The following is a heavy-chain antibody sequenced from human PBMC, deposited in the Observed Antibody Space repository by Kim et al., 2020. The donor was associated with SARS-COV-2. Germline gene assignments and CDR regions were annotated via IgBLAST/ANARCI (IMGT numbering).Heavy chain of an antibody. D-gene: IGHD3-16*01. V-gene: IGHV4-59*08. J-gene: IGHJ4*02. CDR3: ERHGGEGRSYPRVFVC. CDR2: IYNSGTT. CDR1: GDSVSPYY. Sequence: SETLSLTCIVSGDSVSPYYWSWIRQPPGKGLEWIGYIYNSGTTKYNPSLKSRVTISVDKSKNQFSLKVTSVTAAATAVYYCERHGGEGRSYPRVFVCWGQGTLVTVSS.